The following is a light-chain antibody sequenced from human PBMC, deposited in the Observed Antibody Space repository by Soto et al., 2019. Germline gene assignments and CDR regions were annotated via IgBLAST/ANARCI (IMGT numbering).Light chain of an antibody. CDR2: EGF. CDR3: CSHAGSNTYV. V-gene: IGLV2-23*01. J-gene: IGLJ1*01. Sequence: QSVLTQPASVSGSPGQAITIYCTGTSSDVGSGNVVSWYQHYPGKAPQLMIYEGFKWLSGVSSRFSGSKSGNTASLTISGLQAEDEADYYCCSHAGSNTYVFGTGTKLTVL. CDR1: SSDVGSGNV.